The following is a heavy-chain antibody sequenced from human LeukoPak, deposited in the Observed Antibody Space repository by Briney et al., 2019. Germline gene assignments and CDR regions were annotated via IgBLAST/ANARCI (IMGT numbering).Heavy chain of an antibody. J-gene: IGHJ4*02. CDR2: INPNSGGT. CDR1: GYTFTGYY. V-gene: IGHV1-2*02. D-gene: IGHD6-13*01. Sequence: ASVKVSCKASGYTFTGYYMHWVRQAPGQGLEWMGWINPNSGGTNYAQKFQGRVTMTRDTSISTAYMELSRLRSDDTAVYYCARVGSSSSWYKQYYFDYWGQGTLVTVSS. CDR3: ARVGSSSSWYKQYYFDY.